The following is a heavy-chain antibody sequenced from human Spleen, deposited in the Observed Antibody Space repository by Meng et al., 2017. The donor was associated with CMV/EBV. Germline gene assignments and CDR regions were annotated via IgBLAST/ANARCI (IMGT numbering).Heavy chain of an antibody. Sequence: SISSSNYYWGWIRQPPGKGLEWIGNIYYSGNTYYNPSLESRVTISKDRSKNQFSLNVPSVTAADTAVYYCVVVYCTSTICHGWFDPWGQGALVTVSS. CDR2: IYYSGNT. V-gene: IGHV4-39*07. J-gene: IGHJ5*02. CDR3: VVVYCTSTICHGWFDP. D-gene: IGHD2-2*01. CDR1: SISSSNYY.